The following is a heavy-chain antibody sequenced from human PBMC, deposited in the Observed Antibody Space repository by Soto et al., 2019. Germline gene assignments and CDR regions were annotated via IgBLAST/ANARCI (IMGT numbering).Heavy chain of an antibody. CDR1: GFTLSSYA. V-gene: IGHV3-23*01. CDR2: ISGSGGST. CDR3: ALSNWNYPFDP. D-gene: IGHD1-7*01. J-gene: IGHJ5*02. Sequence: PGGSLRLSCAASGFTLSSYAMSWVRQAPGKGLEWVSAISGSGGSTYYADSVKGRFTISRDNSKNTLYLQMNSLRAEDTAVYYWALSNWNYPFDPWGQGTLVTVSS.